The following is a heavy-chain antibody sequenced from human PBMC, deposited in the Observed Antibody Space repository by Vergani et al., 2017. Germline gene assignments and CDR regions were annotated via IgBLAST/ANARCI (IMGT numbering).Heavy chain of an antibody. CDR1: GSTFTGYY. Sequence: QVQLVQSGAEVKKPGASVKVSCKASGSTFTGYYMHWVRHAPGQGLEWMGWINPNSGGTNYAQQFQGRVTMTRDTSISTAYMELSRLRSDGTAVYYCARVRGINCSGGSCYHRPDAFDIWGQGTMVTVSS. V-gene: IGHV1-2*02. J-gene: IGHJ3*02. D-gene: IGHD2-15*01. CDR3: ARVRGINCSGGSCYHRPDAFDI. CDR2: INPNSGGT.